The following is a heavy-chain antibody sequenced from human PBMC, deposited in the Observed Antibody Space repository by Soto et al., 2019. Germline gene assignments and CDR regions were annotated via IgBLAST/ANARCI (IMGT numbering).Heavy chain of an antibody. CDR2: INHSGST. V-gene: IGHV4-34*01. D-gene: IGHD4-17*01. CDR1: GGSFSDYY. Sequence: PSETLSLTCAVYGGSFSDYYWSWIRQPPGKGLEWIGEINHSGSTNYNPSLKSRVTISVDTSKNQFSLKLSSVTAADTAVYYCARKSLPGDIAYWGQGTLVTVSS. CDR3: ARKSLPGDIAY. J-gene: IGHJ4*02.